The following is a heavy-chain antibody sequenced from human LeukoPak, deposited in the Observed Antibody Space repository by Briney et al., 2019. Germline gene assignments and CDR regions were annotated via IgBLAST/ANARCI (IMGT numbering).Heavy chain of an antibody. Sequence: SETLSLTCTVSGGSISSSSYYWGWIRQPPGKGLEWIGSIYYSGSTRYNPSLKSRVTISVDTSKNQFSLKLSSVTAADTAVYYCARVVAATPVVDYWGQGTLVTVSS. J-gene: IGHJ4*02. D-gene: IGHD2-15*01. CDR3: ARVVAATPVVDY. V-gene: IGHV4-39*01. CDR2: IYYSGST. CDR1: GGSISSSSYY.